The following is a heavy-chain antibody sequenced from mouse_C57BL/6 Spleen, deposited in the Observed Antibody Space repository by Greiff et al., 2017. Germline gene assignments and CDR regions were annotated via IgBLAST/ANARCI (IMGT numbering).Heavy chain of an antibody. J-gene: IGHJ3*01. D-gene: IGHD2-3*01. CDR1: GYTFTSYW. CDR2: IDPSDSET. Sequence: VQLQQPGAELVRPGSSVKLSCKASGYTFTSYWMHWVKQRPIQGLEWIGNIDPSDSETHYNQKFKDKATLTVDKSSSTAYMQLSSLTSEDSAVYYCAIYDGYAWFAYWGQGTLVTVSA. V-gene: IGHV1-52*01. CDR3: AIYDGYAWFAY.